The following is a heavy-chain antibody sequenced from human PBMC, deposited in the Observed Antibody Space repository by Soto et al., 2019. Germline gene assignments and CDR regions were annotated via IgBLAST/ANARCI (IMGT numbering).Heavy chain of an antibody. J-gene: IGHJ6*02. Sequence: QVQLQESGPGLVKPSQTLSLTCTVSGDSVSGGYYWSWVRQRPRKGLEWIGYVSPIGTPYYSPFLHSRVSISIDTSKNQLSLEVRSVTAADTAVYYCARDRGSYGMDVWGQGTTVTVSS. CDR2: VSPIGTP. CDR3: ARDRGSYGMDV. CDR1: GDSVSGGYY. V-gene: IGHV4-31*03.